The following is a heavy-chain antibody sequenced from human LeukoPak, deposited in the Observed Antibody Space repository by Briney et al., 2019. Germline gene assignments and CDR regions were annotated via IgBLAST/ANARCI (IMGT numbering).Heavy chain of an antibody. CDR1: GGSISSYY. D-gene: IGHD2-2*01. V-gene: IGHV4-59*01. CDR2: IYYSGST. Sequence: SETLSLTCNVSGGSISSYYWSWIRQPPGKGLEWIGYIYYSGSTNYNPTLKSRVTISVDTSKNQFSLKLSSVTAADTAVYYCARDRIVVVPAALQYYYYGMDVWGQGTTVTVSS. CDR3: ARDRIVVVPAALQYYYYGMDV. J-gene: IGHJ6*02.